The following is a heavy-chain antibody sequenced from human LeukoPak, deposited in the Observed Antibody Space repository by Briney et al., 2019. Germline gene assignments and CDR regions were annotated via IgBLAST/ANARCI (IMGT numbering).Heavy chain of an antibody. D-gene: IGHD6-6*01. V-gene: IGHV3-7*01. CDR1: GFSFSSYW. CDR2: IYYSGSNK. Sequence: GGPLRLSCAASGFSFSSYWMTWVRQAPGKGLEWVARIYYSGSNKHYADSVKGRFTISRDNAKNSLFLQMNSLRDEDTAVYCCTRGGAARTDYWGQGTLVTVSS. CDR3: TRGGAARTDY. J-gene: IGHJ4*02.